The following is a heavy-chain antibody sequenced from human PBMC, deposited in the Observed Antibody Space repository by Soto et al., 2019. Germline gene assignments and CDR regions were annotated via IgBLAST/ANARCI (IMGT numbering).Heavy chain of an antibody. D-gene: IGHD6-13*01. J-gene: IGHJ6*02. Sequence: VASVKVSCKASGFTFTSSAVQWVRQARGQRLEWIGWIVVGSGNTNYAQKFQERVTITRDMSTSTAYMELSSLRSEDTAVYYCAAGIAAAGYYYYGMDVWGQGTTVTVSS. CDR3: AAGIAAAGYYYYGMDV. CDR1: GFTFTSSA. CDR2: IVVGSGNT. V-gene: IGHV1-58*01.